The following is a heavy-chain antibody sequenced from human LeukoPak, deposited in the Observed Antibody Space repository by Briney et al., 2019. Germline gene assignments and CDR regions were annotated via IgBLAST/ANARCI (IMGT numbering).Heavy chain of an antibody. D-gene: IGHD3-10*01. CDR1: GSNFSSYW. Sequence: PGGPLRLSCAASGSNFSSYWMHWVRQAPGKGLEWVAFIRYDGSNKYYADSVKGRFTISRDNSKNTLYLQMNILRAEDTAVYYCAKDHLYYGSGSYWGFDYWGQGTLVTVSS. V-gene: IGHV3-30*02. J-gene: IGHJ4*02. CDR2: IRYDGSNK. CDR3: AKDHLYYGSGSYWGFDY.